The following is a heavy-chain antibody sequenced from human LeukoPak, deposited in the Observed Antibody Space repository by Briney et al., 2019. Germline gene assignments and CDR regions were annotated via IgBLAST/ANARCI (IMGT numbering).Heavy chain of an antibody. D-gene: IGHD3-22*01. CDR2: IWYDGSNK. V-gene: IGHV3-33*01. Sequence: PGGSLRLSCAASGFTFSSYGMHWVRQAPGKGLEWVAVIWYDGSNKYYADSVKGRFTISRDNSKNTLYLQMNSLRAEDTAVYYCARDQTKPPGYLMYYFDYWGQGTLVTVSS. J-gene: IGHJ4*02. CDR3: ARDQTKPPGYLMYYFDY. CDR1: GFTFSSYG.